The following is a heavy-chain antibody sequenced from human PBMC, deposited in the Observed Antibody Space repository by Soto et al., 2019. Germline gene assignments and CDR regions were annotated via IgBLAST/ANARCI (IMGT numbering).Heavy chain of an antibody. J-gene: IGHJ4*02. D-gene: IGHD5-12*01. CDR2: ISAYNGNT. Sequence: QVQLVQSGAEVKKPGASVKVSCKASGYTFTSYGISWVRQAPGQGLEWMGWISAYNGNTKYAQKLQGRVTMPTDTSTRTADMALRSRGANDTTVYYCARDREVALIDYWGQGPLVTVSS. CDR1: GYTFTSYG. CDR3: ARDREVALIDY. V-gene: IGHV1-18*01.